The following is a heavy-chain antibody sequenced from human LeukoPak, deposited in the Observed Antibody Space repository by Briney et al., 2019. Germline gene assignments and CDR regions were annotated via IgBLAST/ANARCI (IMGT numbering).Heavy chain of an antibody. CDR3: ARVVSERFGESYFDY. J-gene: IGHJ4*02. D-gene: IGHD3-10*01. V-gene: IGHV3-48*04. Sequence: GGSLRLSCAASGFTFSSYAMSWVRQAPGKGLEWVSYISSSGSTIYYADSVKGRFTISRDNAKNSLYLQMNSLRAEDTAVYYCARVVSERFGESYFDYWGQGTLVTVSS. CDR2: ISSSGSTI. CDR1: GFTFSSYA.